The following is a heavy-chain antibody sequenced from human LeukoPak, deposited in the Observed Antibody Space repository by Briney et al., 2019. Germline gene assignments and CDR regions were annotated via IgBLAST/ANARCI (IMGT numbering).Heavy chain of an antibody. CDR3: ARGGDSSGYEGRFDP. J-gene: IGHJ5*02. Sequence: SETLSLTCAVYGGSFSGYYWSWIRQPPWKGLEWIGEINHSGSTNYNPSLKSRVTISVDTSKNQFSLKLSSVTAAYTAVYYCARGGDSSGYEGRFDPWGQGTLVTVSS. CDR2: INHSGST. D-gene: IGHD3-22*01. CDR1: GGSFSGYY. V-gene: IGHV4-34*01.